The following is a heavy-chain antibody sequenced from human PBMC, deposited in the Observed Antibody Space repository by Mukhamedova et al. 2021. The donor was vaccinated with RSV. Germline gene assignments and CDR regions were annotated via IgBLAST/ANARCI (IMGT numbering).Heavy chain of an antibody. D-gene: IGHD3-3*01. V-gene: IGHV3-30*04. CDR2: ISYDGSNK. Sequence: GLEWVAVISYDGSNKYYADSVKGRFTISRDNSKNTLYLQMNSLRAEDTAVYYCARGRFLEWLPHSFDYLGQGTLVTVSS. CDR3: ARGRFLEWLPHSFDY. J-gene: IGHJ4*02.